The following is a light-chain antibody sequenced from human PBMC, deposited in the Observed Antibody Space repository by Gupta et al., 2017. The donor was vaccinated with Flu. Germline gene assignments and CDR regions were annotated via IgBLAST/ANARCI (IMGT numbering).Light chain of an antibody. CDR2: HTS. CDR1: HLISNS. Sequence: DIQMTQSPSSLSASVGDRVTVTCRTSHLISNSLNWYQQKTGEAPKLLIYHTSNLPTGVSSRFSGRGSGTEFTLTISSLQPEDFAIYYCQQYYTSPPTFGQGTRVEIK. CDR3: QQYYTSPPT. J-gene: IGKJ1*01. V-gene: IGKV1-39*01.